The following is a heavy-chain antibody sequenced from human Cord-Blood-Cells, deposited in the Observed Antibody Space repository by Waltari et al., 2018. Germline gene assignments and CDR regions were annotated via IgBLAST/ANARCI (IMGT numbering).Heavy chain of an antibody. D-gene: IGHD1-26*01. V-gene: IGHV4-61*09. CDR3: ARRPWEYAFDI. J-gene: IGHJ3*02. CDR1: GGSISSGSYY. Sequence: QVQLQESGPGLVKPSQTLSLTCTDSGGSISSGSYYWSWIRQPAGKGLEWIGYIYTSGDTNYNPSLKSRVTISVDTSKNQFSLKLSSVTAADTAVYYCARRPWEYAFDIWGQGTMVTVSS. CDR2: IYTSGDT.